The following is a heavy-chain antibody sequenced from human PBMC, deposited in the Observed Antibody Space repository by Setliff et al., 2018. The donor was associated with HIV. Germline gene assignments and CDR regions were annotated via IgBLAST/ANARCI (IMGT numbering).Heavy chain of an antibody. D-gene: IGHD1-1*01. CDR3: ARTSTTTGTTLNWFDP. V-gene: IGHV3-23*01. Sequence: PGGSLRLSCVASGFTFTTYPMSWVRQAPGKGLEWVSAISGDGGDTAYADSLKGRFTISRDTSKNTLHLHMNSLRVEDTAVYYCARTSTTTGTTLNWFDPWGQGTLVTVSS. CDR1: GFTFTTYP. CDR2: ISGDGGDT. J-gene: IGHJ5*02.